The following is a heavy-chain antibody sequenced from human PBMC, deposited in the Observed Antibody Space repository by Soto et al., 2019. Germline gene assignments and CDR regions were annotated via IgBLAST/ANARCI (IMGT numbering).Heavy chain of an antibody. J-gene: IGHJ5*02. D-gene: IGHD3-16*01. CDR2: IWYDGSNK. Sequence: QVQLVESGGGVVQPGRSLRLSCAASGFTFSSYGMHWVRQAPGKGLEWVAVIWYDGSNKYYADSVKGRFTISRDNSKNTLYLQMNSLRAEDTAVYYCARDSARLGSPVGWFDPWGQGTLVTVSS. V-gene: IGHV3-33*01. CDR1: GFTFSSYG. CDR3: ARDSARLGSPVGWFDP.